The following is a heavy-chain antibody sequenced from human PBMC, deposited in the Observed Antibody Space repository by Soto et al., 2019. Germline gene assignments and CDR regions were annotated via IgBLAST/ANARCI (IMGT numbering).Heavy chain of an antibody. D-gene: IGHD6-13*01. CDR1: GYTFTTYY. J-gene: IGHJ4*02. V-gene: IGHV1-46*01. CDR3: ARAGEPSSWYTQLDY. Sequence: QVQLVQSGAEVKKPGASVKVSCKASGYTFTTYYMHWVRQAPGQGLEWMGIINPSGGSTSYAQKFQGSVTMTRDTSTSTVYMELSSLRSEDTAVYYCARAGEPSSWYTQLDYWGQGTLVTVSS. CDR2: INPSGGST.